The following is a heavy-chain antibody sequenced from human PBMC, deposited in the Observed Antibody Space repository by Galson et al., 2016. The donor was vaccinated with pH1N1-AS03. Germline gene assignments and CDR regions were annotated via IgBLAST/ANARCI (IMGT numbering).Heavy chain of an antibody. J-gene: IGHJ3*02. CDR1: GYSFTSYA. V-gene: IGHV1-18*01. Sequence: SVKVSCKASGYSFTSYAIHWVRQAPGQGLEWMGWISGYDDDTNYAQNVAGRVTMTTDKSTSTVYMELRSLRSDDTAVYYCARDRGFRPDTFGIWGQGTWVTVSS. D-gene: IGHD2-15*01. CDR3: ARDRGFRPDTFGI. CDR2: ISGYDDDT.